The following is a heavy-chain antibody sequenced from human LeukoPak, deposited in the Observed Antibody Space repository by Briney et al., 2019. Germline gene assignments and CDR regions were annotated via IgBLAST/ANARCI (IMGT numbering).Heavy chain of an antibody. CDR1: GYTFTSFD. V-gene: IGHV1-8*01. Sequence: ASVKVSCKASGYTFTSFDINWVRQTAGQGLEWIGWMNPDSGDTGYAPKFQGRVIMTRNTSIRTAYMELSSLTSEDTAVYYCASRTSSGYDYDVFDLWGQGTVVTVSS. J-gene: IGHJ3*01. D-gene: IGHD5-12*01. CDR2: MNPDSGDT. CDR3: ASRTSSGYDYDVFDL.